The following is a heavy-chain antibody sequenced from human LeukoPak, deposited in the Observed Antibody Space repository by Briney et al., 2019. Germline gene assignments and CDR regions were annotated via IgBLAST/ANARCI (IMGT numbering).Heavy chain of an antibody. D-gene: IGHD2-2*01. J-gene: IGHJ4*02. CDR1: GFTFSSYA. V-gene: IGHV3-30-3*01. CDR3: ARKYQLLYYFDY. Sequence: GGSLRLSCAASGFTFSSYAMHWVRQAPGKGLEWVAVISYDGSNKYYADSVKGRFTISRDNSENTLYLQMNSLRAEDTAVYYCARKYQLLYYFDYWGQGTLVTVSS. CDR2: ISYDGSNK.